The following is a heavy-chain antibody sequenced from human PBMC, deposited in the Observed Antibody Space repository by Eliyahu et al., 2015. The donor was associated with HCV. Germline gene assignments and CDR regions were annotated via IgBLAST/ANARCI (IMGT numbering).Heavy chain of an antibody. CDR2: ISSSGSTI. CDR3: YGAQRINPNDY. V-gene: IGHV3-48*03. D-gene: IGHD4-17*01. CDR1: GFTFSSYE. Sequence: EVQLVESGGGLVQPGGSLRLSCAASGFTFSSYEMNWVRQAPGKGLEWVSYISSSGSTIYYADSVKGRFTISRDNAKNSLYLQMNSLRAEDTALYYCYGAQRINPNDYWGQGTLVTVSS. J-gene: IGHJ4*02.